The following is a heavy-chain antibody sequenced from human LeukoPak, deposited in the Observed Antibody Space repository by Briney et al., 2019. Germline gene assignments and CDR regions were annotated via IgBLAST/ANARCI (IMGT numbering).Heavy chain of an antibody. D-gene: IGHD3-22*01. Sequence: PGGSLRLSCAASGFTFNHYYMTWIRQAPGKGLEWVSYISSSTSYTNYADSVKGRFTISRDNAKNSLYLHMNSLRAEDTAVYYCARGGGYYYDSSDYYREEYFQHWGQGTLVIVFS. CDR2: ISSSTSYT. CDR3: ARGGGYYYDSSDYYREEYFQH. V-gene: IGHV3-11*05. J-gene: IGHJ1*01. CDR1: GFTFNHYY.